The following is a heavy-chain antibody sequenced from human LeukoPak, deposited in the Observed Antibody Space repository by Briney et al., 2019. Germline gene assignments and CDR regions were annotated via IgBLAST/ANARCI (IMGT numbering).Heavy chain of an antibody. V-gene: IGHV3-23*01. J-gene: IGHJ4*02. D-gene: IGHD4-11*01. CDR1: GFTFSAYA. CDR3: ARDRNGAFDY. Sequence: PGGSLRLSCAASGFTFSAYAMNWVRQVPGKGLEWVSGISGSGGSTYYVDSVKGRFTISRDNSKNTLYLQMNSLRADDTAVHYCARDRNGAFDYWGQGALVTVSS. CDR2: ISGSGGST.